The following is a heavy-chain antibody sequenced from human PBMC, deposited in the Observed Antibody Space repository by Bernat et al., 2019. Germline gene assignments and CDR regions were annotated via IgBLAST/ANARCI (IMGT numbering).Heavy chain of an antibody. CDR1: GFTLSKFW. Sequence: EVQMVESGGGLVQPGGSLRLSCVVSGFTLSKFWMNWVRQAPGKGLEWVANIKEDGSEAFYVDSVNGRFTICRDNARNSLYLLMNSLRVEDTVIYYGARAFSSGSFAPAFWGQGTLVTVSS. D-gene: IGHD3-22*01. CDR3: ARAFSSGSFAPAF. J-gene: IGHJ4*02. V-gene: IGHV3-7*04. CDR2: IKEDGSEA.